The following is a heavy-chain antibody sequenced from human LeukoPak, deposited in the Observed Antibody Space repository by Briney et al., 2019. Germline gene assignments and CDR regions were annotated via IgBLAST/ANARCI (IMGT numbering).Heavy chain of an antibody. D-gene: IGHD3-22*01. J-gene: IGHJ4*02. V-gene: IGHV4-39*07. CDR2: IYYSGST. CDR1: GGSISSSSYY. CDR3: ARDLEYYDSSGYPAGD. Sequence: KPSETLSLTCTVSGGSISSSSYYWGWIRQPPGKGLEWIGSIYYSGSTYYNPSLKSRVTISVDTSKNQFSLKLSSVTAADTAVYYCARDLEYYDSSGYPAGDWGQGTLVTVSS.